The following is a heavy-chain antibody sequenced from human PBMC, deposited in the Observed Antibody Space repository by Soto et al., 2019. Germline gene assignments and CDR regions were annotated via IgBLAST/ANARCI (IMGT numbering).Heavy chain of an antibody. CDR2: ISGSGGST. Sequence: GGSLRLSCAASGFTFSSYAMSWVRQAPGKGLEWVSAISGSGGSTYYADSVKGRFTISRDNSKNTLYLQMNSLRAEDTAVYYCAKDQDYDFWSGLTINWFDPWGQGTLVTVSS. CDR1: GFTFSSYA. D-gene: IGHD3-3*01. J-gene: IGHJ5*02. CDR3: AKDQDYDFWSGLTINWFDP. V-gene: IGHV3-23*01.